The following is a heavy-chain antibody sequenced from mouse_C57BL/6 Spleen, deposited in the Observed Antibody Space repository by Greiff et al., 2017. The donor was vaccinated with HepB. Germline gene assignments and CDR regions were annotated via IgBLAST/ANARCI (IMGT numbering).Heavy chain of an antibody. CDR2: IYPGSGST. CDR1: GYTFTSYW. CDR3: ARGDYGYDRWYFDG. V-gene: IGHV1-55*01. D-gene: IGHD2-2*01. Sequence: VQLQQPGAELVKPGASVKMSCKASGYTFTSYWITWVKQRPGQGLEWIGDIYPGSGSTNYNEKFKSKATLTVDTSSSTAYMQLSSLTSEDSAVYYCARGDYGYDRWYFDGWGTGTTVTVAS. J-gene: IGHJ1*03.